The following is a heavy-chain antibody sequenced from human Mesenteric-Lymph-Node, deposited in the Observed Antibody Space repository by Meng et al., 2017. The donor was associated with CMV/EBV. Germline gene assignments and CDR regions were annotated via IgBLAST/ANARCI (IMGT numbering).Heavy chain of an antibody. V-gene: IGHV3-33*01. CDR2: IWYDGSNK. CDR3: ARGLPGSITIFGVPGS. CDR1: GFTFSSYG. D-gene: IGHD3-3*01. Sequence: GESLKISCAASGFTFSSYGMHWVRQAPGKGLEWVAVIWYDGSNKYYADSVKGRFTISRDNSKNTLYLQMNSLRPEDTAMYYCARGLPGSITIFGVPGSWGQGTLVTVSS. J-gene: IGHJ5*02.